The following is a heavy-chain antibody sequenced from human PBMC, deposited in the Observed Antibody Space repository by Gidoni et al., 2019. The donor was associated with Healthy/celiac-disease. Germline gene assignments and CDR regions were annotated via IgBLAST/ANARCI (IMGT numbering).Heavy chain of an antibody. V-gene: IGHV3-33*06. CDR3: AKDRGFWSGADY. J-gene: IGHJ4*02. CDR1: GFTFSSYG. CDR2: IWYDGSNK. D-gene: IGHD3-3*01. Sequence: QVQLVESGGGVVQPGRSLSLSCAASGFTFSSYGMHWVRQAPGKGLEWVAVIWYDGSNKYYADSVKGRFTISRDNSKNTLYLQMNSLRAEDTAVYYCAKDRGFWSGADYWGQGTLVTVSS.